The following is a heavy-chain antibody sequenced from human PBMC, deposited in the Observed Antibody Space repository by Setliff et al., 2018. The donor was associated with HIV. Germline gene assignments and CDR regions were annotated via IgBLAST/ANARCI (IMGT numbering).Heavy chain of an antibody. CDR3: AATYYYGSRSWHIDF. D-gene: IGHD3-10*01. V-gene: IGHV4-61*02. Sequence: SETLSLTCTVSGGSISSGNFYWSWIRESAGKGLEWIGRIYTSGRPNFNPSLQSRVTISVDTSKNQFSLKLRSVTAADTAVYYCAATYYYGSRSWHIDFWGQGTLVTVSS. J-gene: IGHJ4*02. CDR1: GGSISSGNFY. CDR2: IYTSGRP.